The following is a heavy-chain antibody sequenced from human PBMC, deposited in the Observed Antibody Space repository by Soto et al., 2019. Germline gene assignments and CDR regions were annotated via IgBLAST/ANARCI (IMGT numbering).Heavy chain of an antibody. J-gene: IGHJ6*02. Sequence: EVQLVESGGGLVQPGGSLKLSCAASGLTFSGSAIHWVRQASGKGLEWVGRIRSKANSYATAYAASVKGRFTISRDDSKNTAYLQMNSLKTEETAVYYCTRISGYLYNYYGMDVWGQGTTVTVSS. V-gene: IGHV3-73*02. D-gene: IGHD5-12*01. CDR2: IRSKANSYAT. CDR3: TRISGYLYNYYGMDV. CDR1: GLTFSGSA.